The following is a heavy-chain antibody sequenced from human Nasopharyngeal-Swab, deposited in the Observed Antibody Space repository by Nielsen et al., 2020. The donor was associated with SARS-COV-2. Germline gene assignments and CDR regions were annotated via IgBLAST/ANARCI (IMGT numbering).Heavy chain of an antibody. CDR3: AKDPSAVAGTGWDY. D-gene: IGHD6-19*01. Sequence: GGSLRLSCAASGFTFSSYAMGWVRQAPGKGLEWVSAISGSGGSTYYADSVKGRFTISRDNSKNTLYLQMNSLRAEYTAVYYCAKDPSAVAGTGWDYWGQGTLVTVSS. CDR1: GFTFSSYA. J-gene: IGHJ4*02. CDR2: ISGSGGST. V-gene: IGHV3-23*01.